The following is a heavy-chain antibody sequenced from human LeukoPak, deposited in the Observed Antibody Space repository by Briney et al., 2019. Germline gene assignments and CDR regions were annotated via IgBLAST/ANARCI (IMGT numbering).Heavy chain of an antibody. CDR1: GFIFSNYW. V-gene: IGHV3-7*01. D-gene: IGHD1-26*01. J-gene: IGHJ6*03. Sequence: GGSLRLSCAASGFIFSNYWMSWVRQAPGKGLEWVAIIKQDGSEKYYVDSVKGRFTISRDNAKNSVYLQMNSLRAEDTAVYYCARDPYSGSYGDYYYYYMDVWGKGTTVTISS. CDR3: ARDPYSGSYGDYYYYYMDV. CDR2: IKQDGSEK.